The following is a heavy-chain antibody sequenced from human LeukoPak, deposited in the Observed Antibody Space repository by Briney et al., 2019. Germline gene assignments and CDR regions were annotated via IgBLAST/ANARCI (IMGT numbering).Heavy chain of an antibody. Sequence: PSETLSLTCTVSGVSISGNYWSWIRQPPGKGLEWIGYIFYTGSTNYNPSLQSRVTILLDTSKNQLSLKLSSVSAADTAVYYCARRSKISYGFYYYYYMDVWGKGTTVTISS. CDR2: IFYTGST. CDR3: ARRSKISYGFYYYYYMDV. CDR1: GVSISGNY. D-gene: IGHD5-18*01. V-gene: IGHV4-59*01. J-gene: IGHJ6*03.